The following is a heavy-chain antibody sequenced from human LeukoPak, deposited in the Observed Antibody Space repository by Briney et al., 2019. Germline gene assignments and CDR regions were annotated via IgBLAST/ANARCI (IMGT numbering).Heavy chain of an antibody. V-gene: IGHV1-69*04. CDR2: IIPILGIA. D-gene: IGHD6-19*01. J-gene: IGHJ4*02. CDR1: GGTFSSYA. CDR3: ARDAPWSRGSQFDY. Sequence: GSSVKVSCKASGGTFSSYAISWVRQAPGQGLEWMGRIIPILGIANYAQKFQGRVTITADKSTSTAYMELSSLRSEDTAVYYCARDAPWSRGSQFDYWGQGTLVTVSS.